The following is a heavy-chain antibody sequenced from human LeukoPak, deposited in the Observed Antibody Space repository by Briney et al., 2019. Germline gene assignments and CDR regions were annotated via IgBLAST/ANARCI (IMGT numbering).Heavy chain of an antibody. CDR1: GGTFSSYA. V-gene: IGHV1-69*13. Sequence: SVKVSCKASGGTFSSYAISWVRQAPGQGLEWMGGIIPIFGTANYAQKFQGRVTITADESTSTAYMELSSLRSEDTAVYYCARASSLPYDFWSGPTTSFDPWGQGTLVTVSS. CDR2: IIPIFGTA. D-gene: IGHD3-3*01. J-gene: IGHJ5*02. CDR3: ARASSLPYDFWSGPTTSFDP.